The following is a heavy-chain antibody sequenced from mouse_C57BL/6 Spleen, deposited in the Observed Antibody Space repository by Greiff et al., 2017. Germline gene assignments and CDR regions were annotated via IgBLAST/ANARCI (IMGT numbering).Heavy chain of an antibody. V-gene: IGHV1-61*01. CDR2: IYPSDSDT. J-gene: IGHJ2*01. Sequence: QVQLQQPGAELVRPGSSVKLSCKASGYTFTSYWMDWVKQRPGQGLEWIGDIYPSDSDTHYNQKFKDKATVTVDKSSSTAYMQHSSLTSEDSAVYYCARRGYYDGSREFDYWGQGTTLTVSS. CDR1: GYTFTSYW. D-gene: IGHD1-1*01. CDR3: ARRGYYDGSREFDY.